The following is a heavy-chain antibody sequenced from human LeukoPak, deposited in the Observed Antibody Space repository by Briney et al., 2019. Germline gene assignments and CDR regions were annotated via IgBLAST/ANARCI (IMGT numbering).Heavy chain of an antibody. J-gene: IGHJ6*02. CDR3: ARVGDYAILTGLQPYYFAIDV. V-gene: IGHV1-18*01. CDR1: GYTFSSYG. Sequence: AGSVRVSCTASGYTFSSYGVSWVRQAPGKGLEWMGGISNVGGNKNYAETVQGRVTITRDKSKNTAYMEMKSLRGEDTAVYYCARVGDYAILTGLQPYYFAIDVWGQGTPVTVSS. D-gene: IGHD3-9*01. CDR2: ISNVGGNK.